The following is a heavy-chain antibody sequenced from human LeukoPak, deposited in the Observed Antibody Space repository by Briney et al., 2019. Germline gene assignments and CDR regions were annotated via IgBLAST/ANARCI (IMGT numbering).Heavy chain of an antibody. J-gene: IGHJ5*02. CDR3: ARGEYYYGSGGFDP. CDR1: GDSIIGYY. V-gene: IGHV4-59*12. D-gene: IGHD3-10*01. CDR2: IHYSGST. Sequence: SETLSLTCTGSGDSIIGYYWSWIRQPPGKGLERIWYIHYSGSTYYNPSLKSRVTISVDTSKNQFSLKLSSVTAADTAVYYCARGEYYYGSGGFDPWGQGTLVTVSS.